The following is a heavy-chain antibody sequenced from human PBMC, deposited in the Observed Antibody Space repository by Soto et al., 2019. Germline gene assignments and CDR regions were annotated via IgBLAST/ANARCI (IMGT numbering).Heavy chain of an antibody. D-gene: IGHD6-6*01. Sequence: QVQLVQSGPEVKEPGASVKVSCEASGYTFTSFGINWVRQAPGQGLEWIGCVNAYNGNTKYSQSCRGTVTMTADTSTYTVYMEVESLRSDDTATYYCATGAGAIAAHGIWGQGTPVIVSS. CDR1: GYTFTSFG. CDR2: VNAYNGNT. J-gene: IGHJ1*01. CDR3: ATGAGAIAAHGI. V-gene: IGHV1-18*01.